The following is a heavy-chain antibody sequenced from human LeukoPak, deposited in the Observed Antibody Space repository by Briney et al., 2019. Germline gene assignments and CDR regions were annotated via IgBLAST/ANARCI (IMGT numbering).Heavy chain of an antibody. CDR2: IIPIFGTA. V-gene: IGHV1-69*05. Sequence: TVKVSCKASGGTFSSYAISWVRQAPGQGLEWMGGIIPIFGTANYAQKFQGRVTMTRDTSTSTVYMELSSLRSEDTAVYYCARAQSIAAPLGMGYWGQGTLVTVSS. CDR1: GGTFSSYA. J-gene: IGHJ4*02. D-gene: IGHD6-6*01. CDR3: ARAQSIAAPLGMGY.